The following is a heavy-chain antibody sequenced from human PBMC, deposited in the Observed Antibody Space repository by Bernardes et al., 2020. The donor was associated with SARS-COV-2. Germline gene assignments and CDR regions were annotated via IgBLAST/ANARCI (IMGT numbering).Heavy chain of an antibody. D-gene: IGHD3-3*01. CDR1: GFSLSTSGMS. CDR3: ARTITIFGVVCLDY. V-gene: IGHV2-70*11. Sequence: SGPTLLKPTQTLTLTCPFSGFSLSTSGMSVNWIRQPPGKALEWLARIDWDDGKYYNTSLKTRLSISKDTSKNQVVLTMTNMDPVDTATYFCARTITIFGVVCLDYWGQGTLLTVSS. CDR2: IDWDDGK. J-gene: IGHJ4*02.